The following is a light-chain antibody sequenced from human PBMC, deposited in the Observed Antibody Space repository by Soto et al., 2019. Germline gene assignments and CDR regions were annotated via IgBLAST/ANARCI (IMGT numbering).Light chain of an antibody. J-gene: IGLJ2*01. CDR2: GNS. Sequence: QSVLTQSPSVSGAQGQRVTISCSGSSSNIGAGHDVYWYQQLPGTAPKLLIYGNSNRPSGVPDRFSGSKSGTSASLAITGLQAEDEADYYCQAYDSSLSGVVFGGVTKLTV. V-gene: IGLV1-40*01. CDR3: QAYDSSLSGVV. CDR1: SSNIGAGHD.